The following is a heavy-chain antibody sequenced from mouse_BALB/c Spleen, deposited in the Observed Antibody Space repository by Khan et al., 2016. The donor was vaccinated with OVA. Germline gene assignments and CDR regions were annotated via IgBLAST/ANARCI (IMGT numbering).Heavy chain of an antibody. J-gene: IGHJ4*01. V-gene: IGHV5-17*02. CDR2: ISSGSSTI. Sequence: EVMLVESGGGLVQPGGSRKLSCAASGFTFSSFGMHWVRQAPEKGLEWVAFISSGSSTIYYADTVKGRFTISRDDPTNTLFLQMTSLRSEDTAMYYCARREGLYAMDYWGQGTSVTVSS. D-gene: IGHD3-3*01. CDR3: ARREGLYAMDY. CDR1: GFTFSSFG.